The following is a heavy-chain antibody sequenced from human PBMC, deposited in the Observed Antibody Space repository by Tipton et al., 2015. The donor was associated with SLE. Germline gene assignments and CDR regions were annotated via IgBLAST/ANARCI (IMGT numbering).Heavy chain of an antibody. CDR3: TKGPYGYFDD. J-gene: IGHJ4*02. V-gene: IGHV3-30*02. D-gene: IGHD2-21*01. CDR2: IRYDGSHT. CDR1: GFTFSSYG. Sequence: SLRPSCVASGFTFSSYGMHWVRQAPGKGLEWVAFIRYDGSHTVYADSVKGRFTISRDNSKKMLFLQMNSLRHQDAAVYFCTKGPYGYFDDWGQGTLVTVSS.